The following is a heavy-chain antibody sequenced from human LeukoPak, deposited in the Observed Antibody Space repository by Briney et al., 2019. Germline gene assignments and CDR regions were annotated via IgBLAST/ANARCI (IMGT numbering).Heavy chain of an antibody. V-gene: IGHV4-30-4*08. Sequence: SETLSLTCTVSGGSISSGDYYWSWIRQPPGKGLEWIGYIYYSGSTYYNPSLKSRVTISVDTSKNQFSLTLSSVTAADTAVYYCARANYYGAGSYYSAVYMDVWGKGTTVTVSS. CDR1: GGSISSGDYY. J-gene: IGHJ6*03. D-gene: IGHD3-10*01. CDR2: IYYSGST. CDR3: ARANYYGAGSYYSAVYMDV.